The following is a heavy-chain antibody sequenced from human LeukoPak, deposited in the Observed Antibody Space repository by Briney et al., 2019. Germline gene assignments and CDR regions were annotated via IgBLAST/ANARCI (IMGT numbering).Heavy chain of an antibody. CDR2: ISSSSSYI. D-gene: IGHD3-22*01. Sequence: PGGSLRLSCAASGFTFSSYSMNWVRQAPGKGLEWVSSISSSSSYIYYADSVKGRFTISRDNAKNSLYLQMNSLRADDTAVYYCARESRFYGDYYDSSGYLDYWGQGTLVTVSS. J-gene: IGHJ4*02. CDR1: GFTFSSYS. V-gene: IGHV3-21*01. CDR3: ARESRFYGDYYDSSGYLDY.